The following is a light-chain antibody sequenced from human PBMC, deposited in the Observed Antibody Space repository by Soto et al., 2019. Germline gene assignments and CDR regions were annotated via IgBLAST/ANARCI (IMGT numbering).Light chain of an antibody. V-gene: IGKV1-5*03. Sequence: DIQMTQSPSTLSASVGDRVTITCRASQSISVWLAWYQQKPGKAPKLLIYKASSLESGVPSRFSGSGSGTEFTLTISSLQPDDFASYYCQQYNSYSHTFGKGTKVEIK. CDR1: QSISVW. CDR3: QQYNSYSHT. CDR2: KAS. J-gene: IGKJ1*01.